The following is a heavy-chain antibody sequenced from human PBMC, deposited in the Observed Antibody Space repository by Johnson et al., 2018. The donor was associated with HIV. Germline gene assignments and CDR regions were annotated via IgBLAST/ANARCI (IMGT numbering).Heavy chain of an antibody. V-gene: IGHV3-30-3*01. CDR2: ISYDGSNK. J-gene: IGHJ3*02. D-gene: IGHD6-6*01. Sequence: QVQLVESGGGVVQPGRSLRLSCAASGFTFSSYAMHWVRQAPGKGLEWVAVISYDGSNKYYADSVKGRFTISRDNSKNTLYLQMNSLRAEDTAVYYCARGGRIAARPGAFDIWGQGTMVTVSS. CDR1: GFTFSSYA. CDR3: ARGGRIAARPGAFDI.